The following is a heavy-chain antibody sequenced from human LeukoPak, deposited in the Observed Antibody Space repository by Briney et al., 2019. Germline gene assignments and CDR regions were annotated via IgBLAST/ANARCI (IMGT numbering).Heavy chain of an antibody. CDR3: TTRVGGTPDY. CDR2: ISNRDGSST. V-gene: IGHV3-23*01. D-gene: IGHD1-26*01. Sequence: PGGSLRLSCVASGISFSDYVMTWVRQAPGKGLEWVSAISNRDGSSTDYADSVKGRFTISRDNSRNTVYLQMNSVRAEDTALYYCTTRVGGTPDYWGRGTLVTVSS. J-gene: IGHJ4*02. CDR1: GISFSDYV.